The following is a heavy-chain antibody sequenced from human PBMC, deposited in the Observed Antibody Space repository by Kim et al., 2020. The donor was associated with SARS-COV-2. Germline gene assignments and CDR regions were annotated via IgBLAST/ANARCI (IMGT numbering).Heavy chain of an antibody. D-gene: IGHD6-13*01. V-gene: IGHV1-69*13. CDR3: ASSAVLAAADDYYYYGMDV. Sequence: SVKVSCKASGGTFSSYAISWVRQAPGQGLEWMGGIIPIFGTANYAQKFQGRVTITADESTSTAYMELSSLRSEDTAVYYCASSAVLAAADDYYYYGMDVWGQGTTVTVSS. CDR2: IIPIFGTA. CDR1: GGTFSSYA. J-gene: IGHJ6*02.